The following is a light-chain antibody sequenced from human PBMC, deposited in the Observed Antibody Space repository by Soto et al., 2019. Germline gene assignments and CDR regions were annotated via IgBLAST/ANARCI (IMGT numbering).Light chain of an antibody. CDR3: QQYGSSPRLT. CDR1: QSVSSNY. J-gene: IGKJ4*01. V-gene: IGKV3-20*01. Sequence: EIVLTQSPGTLSLSPGERATLSCRASQSVSSNYLAWYQQKPGQAPRLLIYGASSRATGIPDRFSGSGSGTDFPLTISRLEPEDFAVYYCQQYGSSPRLTFGGGTKVEIK. CDR2: GAS.